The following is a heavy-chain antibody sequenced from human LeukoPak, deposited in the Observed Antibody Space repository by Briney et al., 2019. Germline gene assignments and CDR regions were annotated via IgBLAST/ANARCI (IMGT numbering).Heavy chain of an antibody. CDR3: AKYVSAKGPPYALDV. CDR1: GFAFSSLA. Sequence: SGGSLRLSCAASGFAFSSLAMGWVRQAPGKGLEWVSVISDSGTITYYADSVKGRFTISRDNSKNTLYLQMNSLRAEDTAVYYCAKYVSAKGPPYALDVWGQGTTVTVSS. CDR2: ISDSGTIT. J-gene: IGHJ6*02. V-gene: IGHV3-23*01. D-gene: IGHD2/OR15-2a*01.